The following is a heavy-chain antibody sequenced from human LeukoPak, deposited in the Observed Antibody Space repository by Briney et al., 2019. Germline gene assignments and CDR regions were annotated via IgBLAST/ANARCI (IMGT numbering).Heavy chain of an antibody. Sequence: PGGSLRLSCAASGFTFSDYFMSWVRQAPGKGLEWLSYINGRGTYIDYAESLKGRITISRDNAQNSLYLQMNSLRVEDTAVYYCARSGREATEIDYWGQGALVTVSS. J-gene: IGHJ4*02. D-gene: IGHD1-1*01. CDR2: INGRGTYI. V-gene: IGHV3-11*06. CDR1: GFTFSDYF. CDR3: ARSGREATEIDY.